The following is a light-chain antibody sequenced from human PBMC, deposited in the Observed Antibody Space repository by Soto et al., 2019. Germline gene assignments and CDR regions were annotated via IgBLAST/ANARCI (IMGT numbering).Light chain of an antibody. J-gene: IGKJ1*01. CDR1: QNIYSN. CDR3: LQYHNLWA. Sequence: IVMTQSPATLSVSPGERATLSCRASQNIYSNIAWYQQRPGQAPRLLIYRASTRATGVPARFSGSGSGTQFPLTISSLQSEDFTVYSCLQYHNLWAFGQGTTVDI. V-gene: IGKV3-15*01. CDR2: RAS.